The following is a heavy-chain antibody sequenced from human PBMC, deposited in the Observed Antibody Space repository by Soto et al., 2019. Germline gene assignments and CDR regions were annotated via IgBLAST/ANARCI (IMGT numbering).Heavy chain of an antibody. CDR1: GGSISSTSYY. CDR2: TFYTRTT. CDR3: ARVLSAYRSWFDP. V-gene: IGHV4-39*01. Sequence: SETLSLTCTVSGGSISSTSYYWGWIRQSPGKGLEWIGSTFYTRTTYYNPSLKSRVTISGDTSKNEFSLKMSSVTAADTAVYYCARVLSAYRSWFDPWGQGTLVTVSS. J-gene: IGHJ5*02. D-gene: IGHD2-21*01.